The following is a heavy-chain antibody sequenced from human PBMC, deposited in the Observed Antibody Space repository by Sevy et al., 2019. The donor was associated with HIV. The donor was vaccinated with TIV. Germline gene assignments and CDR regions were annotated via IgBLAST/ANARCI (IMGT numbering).Heavy chain of an antibody. Sequence: GGSLSLSCSGSGFSFSNSAMNWVRQTPGKGLKYVLAISSDGVSTYYTDSVRGRFTISRDNSKNTLYLQMSSLRVEDTAVYYCVKDPDYNFWRGDYGMDVWGQGTTVTVSS. J-gene: IGHJ6*02. CDR1: GFSFSNSA. CDR2: ISSDGVST. V-gene: IGHV3-64D*06. CDR3: VKDPDYNFWRGDYGMDV. D-gene: IGHD3-3*01.